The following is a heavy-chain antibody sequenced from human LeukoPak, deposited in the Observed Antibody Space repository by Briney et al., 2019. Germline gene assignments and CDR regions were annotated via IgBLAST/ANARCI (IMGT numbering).Heavy chain of an antibody. J-gene: IGHJ5*02. CDR2: INHSGST. V-gene: IGHV4-34*01. Sequence: SETLSLTCAVYGASFSGYYWSWIRQPPGKGLEWIGEINHSGSTNYNPSLKSRVTISVDTSKNQFSLKLSSVTAADTAVFYCARAGRRITMVRGVKLDPWGQGTLVTVSS. D-gene: IGHD3-10*01. CDR1: GASFSGYY. CDR3: ARAGRRITMVRGVKLDP.